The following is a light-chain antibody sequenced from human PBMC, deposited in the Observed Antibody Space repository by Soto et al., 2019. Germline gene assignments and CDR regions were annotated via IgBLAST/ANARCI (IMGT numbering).Light chain of an antibody. CDR1: SSNIGTNT. V-gene: IGLV1-44*01. CDR3: AAWDVSLVV. Sequence: QSVLTQPPSASGTPGQRVTISCSGSSSNIGTNTVIWYQQLPGAAPKLHIYSDNQRPSGVPDRFSGSKSGTSASLAISGLQFEDEADYYCAAWDVSLVVFGGGTKLTVL. CDR2: SDN. J-gene: IGLJ2*01.